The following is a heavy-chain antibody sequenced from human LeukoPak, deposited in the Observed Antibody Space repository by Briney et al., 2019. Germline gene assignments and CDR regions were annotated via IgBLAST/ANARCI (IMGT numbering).Heavy chain of an antibody. D-gene: IGHD6-13*01. J-gene: IGHJ6*02. V-gene: IGHV4-59*01. CDR3: ARERTAAAAPPGGYYYYGMDV. CDR1: GGSISSYY. CDR2: ISYSGST. Sequence: SETLSLTCTVSGGSISSYYWSWIRQPPGKGLEWIGYISYSGSTNYNPSLKSRVTMSLDTSKNQFSLMLSSVTAADTAVYYCARERTAAAAPPGGYYYYGMDVWGQGTTVTVSS.